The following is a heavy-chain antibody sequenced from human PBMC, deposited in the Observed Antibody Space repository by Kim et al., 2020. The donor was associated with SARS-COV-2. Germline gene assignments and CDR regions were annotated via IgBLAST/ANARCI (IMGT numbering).Heavy chain of an antibody. D-gene: IGHD3-10*01. V-gene: IGHV3-11*04. J-gene: IGHJ4*02. CDR3: ARDPYGSGSYYFDY. Sequence: EDAVKSRFTISRDNTKTSLYFHMNSLRAEDTAVYYCARDPYGSGSYYFDYWGQGTLVTVSS.